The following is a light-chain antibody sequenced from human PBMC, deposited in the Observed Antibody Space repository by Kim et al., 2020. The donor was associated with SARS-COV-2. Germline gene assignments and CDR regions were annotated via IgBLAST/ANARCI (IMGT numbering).Light chain of an antibody. CDR1: QSISSY. CDR3: RKRDSLPRT. V-gene: IGKV1-39*01. Sequence: DIQMTQSPSSLSASVGDRVTITCRASQSISSYLNWYQQKPGKAPKLLMYAASGLQSGVPSRFSGSGSGTDFTLTISSLQPEDFATYYCRKRDSLPRTWGKGTKLEI. CDR2: AAS. J-gene: IGKJ2*02.